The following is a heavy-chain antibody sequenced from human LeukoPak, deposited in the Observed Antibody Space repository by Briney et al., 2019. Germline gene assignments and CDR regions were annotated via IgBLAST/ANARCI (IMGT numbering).Heavy chain of an antibody. CDR1: GYTFTGYY. J-gene: IGHJ4*02. CDR2: IRPNSGGT. V-gene: IGHV1-2*02. CDR3: ARSPGAAEGDHIDY. Sequence: ASVTVSCKASGYTFTGYYMHWVRQAPGQGLEWMGWIRPNSGGTNYAQKFQGRVTMTRDMSITTAYMDLSRLRSDDTSVYYCARSPGAAEGDHIDYWGQGTLVTVSS. D-gene: IGHD2-21*02.